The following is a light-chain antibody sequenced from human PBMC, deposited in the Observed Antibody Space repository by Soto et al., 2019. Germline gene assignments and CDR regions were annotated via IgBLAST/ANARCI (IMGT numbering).Light chain of an antibody. Sequence: QSALTQPASVSGSPGQSITISCTGTGRDIGTYNYVSCYQQHPGKAPKLIIHDVSDRPSGVSNRFSASKSANTASLTISGLQAEDEADYYCGSYSTSTTWVFGGGTKLTVL. CDR3: GSYSTSTTWV. J-gene: IGLJ3*02. CDR2: DVS. CDR1: GRDIGTYNY. V-gene: IGLV2-14*03.